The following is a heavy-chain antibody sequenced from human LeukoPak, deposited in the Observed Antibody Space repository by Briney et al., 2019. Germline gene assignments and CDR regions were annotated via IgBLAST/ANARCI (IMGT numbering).Heavy chain of an antibody. CDR3: AKGAIVGAIRSSPYFDY. D-gene: IGHD1-26*01. J-gene: IGHJ4*02. Sequence: PGGSLRLSCTASGFAFDEHGMSWVRQVPGKGLEWVSGINWSGGSTGYADPLRGRFTISRDNSKNSLYLQMNSLRTEDTALYYCAKGAIVGAIRSSPYFDYWGQGTLVTVSS. CDR2: INWSGGST. CDR1: GFAFDEHG. V-gene: IGHV3-20*04.